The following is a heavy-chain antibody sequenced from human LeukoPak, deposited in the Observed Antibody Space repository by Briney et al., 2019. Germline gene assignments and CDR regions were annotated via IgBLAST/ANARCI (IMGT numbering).Heavy chain of an antibody. V-gene: IGHV1-3*01. D-gene: IGHD2-2*01. CDR2: INAGNGNT. J-gene: IGHJ4*02. CDR3: TRGIWSSHNKDYYFDY. CDR1: GYTFTNYA. Sequence: ASAKVSCKASGYTFTNYAMNWVRQAPGQRLEWMGWINAGNGNTKSSQRFQDRVTITRDTSASTAYMELNSLRSEDTAVYYCTRGIWSSHNKDYYFDYWGQGSLVTVSS.